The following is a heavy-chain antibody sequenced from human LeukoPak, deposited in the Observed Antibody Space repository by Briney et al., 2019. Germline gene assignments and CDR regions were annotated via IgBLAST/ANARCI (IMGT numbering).Heavy chain of an antibody. CDR3: AAGSRPYYFYYMAV. Sequence: SETLSLTCTVSGGSIKTYYWSWSRQSPGKGLEWIGSMSYSGTSNYIPSLKSRVSMTIDISKNQFSLKLTSVTAADTALYFCAAGSRPYYFYYMAVWGTGTTVSVSS. V-gene: IGHV4-59*08. CDR1: GGSIKTYY. J-gene: IGHJ6*03. CDR2: MSYSGTS.